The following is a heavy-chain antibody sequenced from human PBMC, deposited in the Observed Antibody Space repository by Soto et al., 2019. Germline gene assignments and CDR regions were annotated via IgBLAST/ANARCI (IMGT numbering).Heavy chain of an antibody. CDR1: GIPVSSNY. CDR3: AIDGPYYSASGLDV. CDR2: LHSGGDT. J-gene: IGHJ6*04. Sequence: EVQLVESGGGLVQPGGSLRLSCVASGIPVSSNYMTWVRQAPGKGLEWVSVLHSGGDTYYANSVKGRFNISRHDSTNTLILQMNSLTAEGTAVYYCAIDGPYYSASGLDVWGEGTTGTVSS. D-gene: IGHD3-10*01. V-gene: IGHV3-53*04.